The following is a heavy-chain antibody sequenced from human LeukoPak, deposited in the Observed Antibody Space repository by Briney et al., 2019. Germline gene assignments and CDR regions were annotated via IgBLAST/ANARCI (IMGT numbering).Heavy chain of an antibody. J-gene: IGHJ4*02. CDR2: ISSNGNSI. CDR3: AREMLRLNCGGDCYNDY. CDR1: GFTFSTYS. V-gene: IGHV3-21*01. D-gene: IGHD2-21*02. Sequence: KPGGSLRLSCAASGFTFSTYSMNWVRQAPGKGLEWVSSISSNGNSIFYADSVKGRFTISRDNAKNSLYLQVNSLRAEDTAVYYCAREMLRLNCGGDCYNDYWGQGTLVTVSS.